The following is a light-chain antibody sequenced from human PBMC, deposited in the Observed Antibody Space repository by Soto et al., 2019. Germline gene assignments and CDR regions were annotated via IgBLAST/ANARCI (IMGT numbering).Light chain of an antibody. CDR3: QQYGSSPRT. CDR1: QSVSSSY. V-gene: IGKV3-20*01. CDR2: GAS. Sequence: EIVLTQSQDTLSLSPGERATLSCRASQSVSSSYLAWYQQRPGQAPRLLIYGASSRATGIPDRFSGSGSGTDFSLTISGLEPEDFAVYYCQQYGSSPRTFGQGTKVDIK. J-gene: IGKJ1*01.